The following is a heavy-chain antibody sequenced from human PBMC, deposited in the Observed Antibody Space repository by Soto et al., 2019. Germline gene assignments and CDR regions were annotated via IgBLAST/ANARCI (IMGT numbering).Heavy chain of an antibody. J-gene: IGHJ4*02. CDR3: ARGGGSSWPKNDY. Sequence: GGSLRLSCAASGFTFSSYWMHWVRQAPGKGLVWVSRINSDGSSTSYADSVKGRFTISRDNAKNTLYLQMNSLRAEDTAVYYCARGGGSSWPKNDYWGQGTLVTVSS. D-gene: IGHD6-13*01. CDR2: INSDGSST. CDR1: GFTFSSYW. V-gene: IGHV3-74*01.